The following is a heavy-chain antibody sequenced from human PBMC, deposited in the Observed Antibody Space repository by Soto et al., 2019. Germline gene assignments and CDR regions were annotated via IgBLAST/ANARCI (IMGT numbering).Heavy chain of an antibody. CDR3: ARIRREHNLFDP. J-gene: IGHJ5*02. V-gene: IGHV2-70*11. Sequence: SGPTLVNPTQTLTLTCTFSGFSLSTSGMCVSWIRQPPGKALEWLARIDWDDDKYYSTSLKTRLTISKDTSKNQVVLTMTNMDPVDTATYYCARIRREHNLFDPWGQGTLVIVSS. CDR2: IDWDDDK. CDR1: GFSLSTSGMC.